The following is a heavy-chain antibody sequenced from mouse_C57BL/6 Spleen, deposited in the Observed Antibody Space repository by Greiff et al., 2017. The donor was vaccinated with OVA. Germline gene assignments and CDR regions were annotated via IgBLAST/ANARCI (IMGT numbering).Heavy chain of an antibody. CDR3: ARGGYYGSSPIDYAMDY. Sequence: EVMLVESEGGLVQPGSSMKLSCTASGFTFSDYYMAWVRQVPEKGLEWVANINYDGSSTYYLDSLKSRFIISRDNAKNILYLQMSSLKSEDTATYYCARGGYYGSSPIDYAMDYWGQGTSVTVSS. D-gene: IGHD1-1*01. V-gene: IGHV5-16*01. J-gene: IGHJ4*01. CDR2: INYDGSST. CDR1: GFTFSDYY.